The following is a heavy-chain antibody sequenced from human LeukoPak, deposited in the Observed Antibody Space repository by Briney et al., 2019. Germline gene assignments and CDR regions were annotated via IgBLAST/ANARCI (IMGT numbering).Heavy chain of an antibody. D-gene: IGHD4-23*01. V-gene: IGHV3-30*18. CDR2: ISSDGSDK. CDR3: AKGSATTVVTIDY. J-gene: IGHJ4*02. CDR1: GFTFSSYG. Sequence: GGSLRLSCAASGFTFSSYGMHWVRHAPGKGLEWAAVISSDGSDKYYADSVKGRFTISRDNSKNTMYLQMNSLRDEDTAVYYCAKGSATTVVTIDYWGQGTLVTVSS.